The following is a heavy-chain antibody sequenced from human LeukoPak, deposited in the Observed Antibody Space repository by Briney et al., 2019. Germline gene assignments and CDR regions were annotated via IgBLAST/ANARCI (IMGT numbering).Heavy chain of an antibody. V-gene: IGHV1-2*06. D-gene: IGHD5-24*01. CDR2: INPNSGGT. CDR3: ARGGRWLRSYYFDY. CDR1: GYTFTGYY. Sequence: ASVKVSCKASGYTFTGYYMHWVRQAPGQGLEWMGRINPNSGGTNYAQEFQGRVTMTRDTSISTAYMELSRLRSDDTAVYYCARGGRWLRSYYFDYWGQGTLVTVSS. J-gene: IGHJ4*02.